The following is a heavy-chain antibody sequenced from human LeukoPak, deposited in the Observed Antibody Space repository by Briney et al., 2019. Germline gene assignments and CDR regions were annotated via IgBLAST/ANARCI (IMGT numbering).Heavy chain of an antibody. CDR3: ARLHASRAEEFDP. J-gene: IGHJ5*02. CDR2: IYYSGST. Sequence: SETLSLTCTVSGASISSYYWSWIWQPPGKGLEWIAYIYYSGSTNYNPSLKSRVIISLDTSKNQFSLKLTSVTAADTAVYYCARLHASRAEEFDPWGQGTLVTVSS. D-gene: IGHD3-16*01. V-gene: IGHV4-59*01. CDR1: GASISSYY.